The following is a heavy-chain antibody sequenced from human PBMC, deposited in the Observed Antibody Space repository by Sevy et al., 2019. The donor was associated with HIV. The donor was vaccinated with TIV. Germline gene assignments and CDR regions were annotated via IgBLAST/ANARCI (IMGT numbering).Heavy chain of an antibody. CDR2: IIPIFGTA. J-gene: IGHJ4*02. CDR3: ATPLRYFDWLPLGY. D-gene: IGHD3-9*01. CDR1: GGTFSSYA. V-gene: IGHV1-69*13. Sequence: ASEKVSCKASGGTFSSYAISWVRQAPGQGLEWMGGIIPIFGTANYAQKFQGRVTITADESTSTAYMELSSLRSEDTAVYYCATPLRYFDWLPLGYWGQGTLVTVSS.